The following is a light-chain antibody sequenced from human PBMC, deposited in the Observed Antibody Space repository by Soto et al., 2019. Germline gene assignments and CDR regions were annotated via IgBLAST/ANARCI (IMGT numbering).Light chain of an antibody. CDR1: QSVSGDS. CDR3: QQYGTSTPT. J-gene: IGKJ2*01. CDR2: GVS. V-gene: IGKV3-20*01. Sequence: EIVLTQFPGTLSLSPGEGATLSCRASQSVSGDSLAWYRQKLGQAPRLIIYGVSNRATGLPDRFSGGGSGTDFTLTISRLEPQDSAVYYCQQYGTSTPTFGQGTRLEI.